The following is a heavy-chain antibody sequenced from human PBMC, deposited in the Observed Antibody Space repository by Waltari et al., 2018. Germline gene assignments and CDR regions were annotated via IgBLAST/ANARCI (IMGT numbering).Heavy chain of an antibody. Sequence: QVQLVASGGGVVQPGRSLKLSCAASGFTFSTSARHWVRQAPGKGLEWVAVISHDGSNKNYVDSVKGRFTVSRDNSKNTLYLQINSLRAEDTAVYYCAKSFSVVVVPYFDYWGQGTLVTVSS. D-gene: IGHD3-22*01. CDR3: AKSFSVVVVPYFDY. J-gene: IGHJ4*02. V-gene: IGHV3-30*18. CDR2: ISHDGSNK. CDR1: GFTFSTSA.